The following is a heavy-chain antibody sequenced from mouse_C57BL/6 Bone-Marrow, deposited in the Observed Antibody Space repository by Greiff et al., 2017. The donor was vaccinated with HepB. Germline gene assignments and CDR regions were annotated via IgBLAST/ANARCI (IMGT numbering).Heavy chain of an antibody. J-gene: IGHJ1*03. CDR1: GFTFSDFY. V-gene: IGHV7-1*01. Sequence: EVKLMESGGGLVQSGRSLRLSCATSGFTFSDFYMEWVRQAPGKGLEWIAASRNKANDYTTEYSASVKGRFIVSRDTSQSILYLQMNALRAEDTAIYYCARDASYWYFDVWGTGTTVTVS. CDR2: SRNKANDYTT. CDR3: ARDASYWYFDV.